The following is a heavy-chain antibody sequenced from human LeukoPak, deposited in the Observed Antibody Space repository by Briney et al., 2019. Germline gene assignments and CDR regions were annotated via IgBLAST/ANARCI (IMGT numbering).Heavy chain of an antibody. CDR1: GFIFSVYY. CDR2: ISSSSYI. J-gene: IGHJ6*03. V-gene: IGHV3-69-1*01. D-gene: IGHD2-2*01. CDR3: ATPYCSSTSCYVPYYYYYMDV. Sequence: GGSLRLSCAASGFIFSVYYLNWVRQAPGKGLEWVSSISSSSYIYYADSVKGRFTISRDNSKNTLYLQMNSLRAEDTAVYYCATPYCSSTSCYVPYYYYYMDVWGKGTTVTVS.